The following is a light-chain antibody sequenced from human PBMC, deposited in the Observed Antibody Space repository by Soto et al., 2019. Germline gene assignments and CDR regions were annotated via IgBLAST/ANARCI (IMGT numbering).Light chain of an antibody. CDR2: STS. CDR1: SSNIGSNT. J-gene: IGLJ1*01. Sequence: QSALTQRPSASGTPGQIVAISCSGGSSNIGSNTVTWYQQLPGTAPKLLIYSTSQRSSGVPGRFSGSKSGASASLSISGLQSEDEADYYCAAWDDRLDVYVFGTGTKVTVL. V-gene: IGLV1-44*01. CDR3: AAWDDRLDVYV.